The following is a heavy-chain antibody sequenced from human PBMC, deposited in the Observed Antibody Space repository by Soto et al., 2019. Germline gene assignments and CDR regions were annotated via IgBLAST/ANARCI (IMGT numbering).Heavy chain of an antibody. CDR3: ARGAAAGTPPGCMDV. Sequence: EVQLVESGGGLVKPGGSLRLSCAASGFTFSSYSMNWVRQAPGKGLEWVSSISSSSSYIYYADSVKGRFTISRDNAKNSLYLQMNSLRAEDTAVYYCARGAAAGTPPGCMDVWGQGTTVTVSS. D-gene: IGHD6-13*01. CDR2: ISSSSSYI. V-gene: IGHV3-21*01. J-gene: IGHJ6*02. CDR1: GFTFSSYS.